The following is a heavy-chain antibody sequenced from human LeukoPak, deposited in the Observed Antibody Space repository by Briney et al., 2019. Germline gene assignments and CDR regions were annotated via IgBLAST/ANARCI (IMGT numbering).Heavy chain of an antibody. CDR2: IYTSGST. V-gene: IGHV4-4*07. CDR3: ATGHSWYGVDY. CDR1: GGSISSYY. J-gene: IGHJ4*02. Sequence: PSETLSLTCTVSGGSISSYYWSWIRQPAGKGLEWIGRIYTSGSTNYNPSLKSRVTTSVDTSKNQFSLKLSSVTAADTAVYYCATGHSWYGVDYWGQGTLVTVSS. D-gene: IGHD6-13*01.